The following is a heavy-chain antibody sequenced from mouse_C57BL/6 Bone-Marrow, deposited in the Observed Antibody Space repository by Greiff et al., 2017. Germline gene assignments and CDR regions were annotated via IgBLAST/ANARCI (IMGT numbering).Heavy chain of an antibody. CDR3: ARDGSSPWFAY. Sequence: VQLQQSGPGLVKPSQSLSLTCSVTVYSITSGYYWNWIRQFPGNKLEWMGYISYDGSNNYNPSLKNRISITRDTSKNQFFLKLNSVTTEDTATYYCARDGSSPWFAYWGQGTLVTVSA. D-gene: IGHD1-1*01. CDR2: ISYDGSN. CDR1: VYSITSGYY. V-gene: IGHV3-6*01. J-gene: IGHJ3*01.